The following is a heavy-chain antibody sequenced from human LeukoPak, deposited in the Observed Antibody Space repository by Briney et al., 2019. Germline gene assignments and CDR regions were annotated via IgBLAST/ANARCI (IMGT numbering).Heavy chain of an antibody. CDR3: AGSGSSSSNWFDP. V-gene: IGHV3-74*01. Sequence: GGSLRLSCAASGFTFSSYWMHWVRQAPGKGLVWVSRINSDGSSTSYADSVKGRFTISRDNAKNTLYLQMNSLRAADTAVYYCAGSGSSSSNWFDPWGQGTLVTVSS. D-gene: IGHD3-10*01. J-gene: IGHJ5*02. CDR1: GFTFSSYW. CDR2: INSDGSST.